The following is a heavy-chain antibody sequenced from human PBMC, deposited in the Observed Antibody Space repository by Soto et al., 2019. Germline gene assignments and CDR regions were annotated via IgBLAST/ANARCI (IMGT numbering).Heavy chain of an antibody. CDR2: IIPIFGTA. V-gene: IGHV1-69*13. Sequence: SVKVSCKTSGGTFSSYAISWVRQAPGQGLEWMGGIIPIFGTANYAQKFQGRVTITADESTSTAYMELSSLRSEDTAVYYCARDRKSYGAPDALDISGQGTMVPVSS. CDR3: ARDRKSYGAPDALDI. D-gene: IGHD1-26*01. J-gene: IGHJ3*02. CDR1: GGTFSSYA.